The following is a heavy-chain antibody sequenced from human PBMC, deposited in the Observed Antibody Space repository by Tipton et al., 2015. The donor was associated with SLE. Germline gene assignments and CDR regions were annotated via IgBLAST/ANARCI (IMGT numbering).Heavy chain of an antibody. D-gene: IGHD5-18*01. CDR3: ARGLRGYSYGWMDY. Sequence: LRLSCTVSGGSISSGDYYWSWIRQPPGKGLEWIGYIYYSGSTYYNPSLKSRVTISVDTSKNQFSLKLSSVTAADTAVYYCARGLRGYSYGWMDYWGQGTLVTASS. V-gene: IGHV4-30-4*01. CDR2: IYYSGST. J-gene: IGHJ4*02. CDR1: GGSISSGDYY.